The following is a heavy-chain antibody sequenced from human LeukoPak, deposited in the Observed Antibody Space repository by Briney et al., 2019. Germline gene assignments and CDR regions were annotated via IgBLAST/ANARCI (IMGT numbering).Heavy chain of an antibody. D-gene: IGHD2-2*01. V-gene: IGHV1-18*01. CDR2: ISAYNGQR. Sequence: LGASVKVSCKASGYTFTSYGISWVRQAPGQGLEWMGWISAYNGQRNYAQKLQRRVTMTTDTSTSTAYMELRSLRSDDTAVYYCARGPAAMFDYWGQGTLVTVSS. CDR3: ARGPAAMFDY. J-gene: IGHJ4*02. CDR1: GYTFTSYG.